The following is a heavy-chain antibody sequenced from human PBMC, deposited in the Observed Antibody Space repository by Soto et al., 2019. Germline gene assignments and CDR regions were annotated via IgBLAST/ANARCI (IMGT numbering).Heavy chain of an antibody. Sequence: QVQLVESGGGVVQPGRSLRLSCAASGFTFSSYAMHWVRQAPGKGLEWVTVISYDGSEKYYADSVKGRFTISRDNSKKTLYVQMNSPRAEDTAVYYCARETDGMDVWGQGTTVTVSS. V-gene: IGHV3-30-3*01. J-gene: IGHJ6*02. D-gene: IGHD2-21*02. CDR1: GFTFSSYA. CDR2: ISYDGSEK. CDR3: ARETDGMDV.